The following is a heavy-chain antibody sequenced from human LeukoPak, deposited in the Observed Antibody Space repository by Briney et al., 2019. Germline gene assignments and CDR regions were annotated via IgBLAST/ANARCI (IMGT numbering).Heavy chain of an antibody. J-gene: IGHJ3*02. CDR3: ARDQSGHIAGGTDAFEI. CDR1: GFSFNRYA. CDR2: LSGNGHTT. D-gene: IGHD1-26*01. V-gene: IGHV3-23*01. Sequence: GGSLRLSCTASGFSFNRYAMTWVRQAPGKGLQWVSGLSGNGHTTYYADSVKGRFTISRDNAKNSLYLQMTGLRAEDTAVYYCARDQSGHIAGGTDAFEIWGQGTMVTVSS.